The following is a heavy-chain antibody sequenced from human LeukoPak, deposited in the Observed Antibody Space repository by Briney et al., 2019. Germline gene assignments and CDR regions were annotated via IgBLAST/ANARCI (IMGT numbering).Heavy chain of an antibody. CDR1: GGSFSGYY. D-gene: IGHD3-10*01. CDR3: ARGRVLWFGELYYFDY. V-gene: IGHV4-34*01. J-gene: IGHJ4*02. CDR2: INHSGST. Sequence: SETLSLTYAVYGGSFSGYYWSWIRQPPGKGLEWIGEINHSGSTNYNPSLKSRVTISVDTSKNQFSLKLSSVTAADTAVYYCARGRVLWFGELYYFDYWGQGTLVTVSS.